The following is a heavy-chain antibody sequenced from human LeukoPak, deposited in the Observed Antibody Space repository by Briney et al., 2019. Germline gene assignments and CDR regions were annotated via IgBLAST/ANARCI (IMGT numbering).Heavy chain of an antibody. D-gene: IGHD7-27*01. CDR1: RYTFTSYF. J-gene: IGHJ4*02. CDR2: VNLSGGRT. Sequence: ASVKDSCKASRYTFTSYFLRWVRQAPGRGVEWMGLVNLSGGRTNYAQKLRGRVTMTRDMSTSKVFMELDSVRSEDTAVCYCARGPGDLGDYWGQGTLVTVSS. CDR3: ARGPGDLGDY. V-gene: IGHV1-46*01.